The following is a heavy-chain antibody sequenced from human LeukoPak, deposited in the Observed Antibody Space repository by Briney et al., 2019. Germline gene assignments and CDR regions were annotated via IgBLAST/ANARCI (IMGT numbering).Heavy chain of an antibody. Sequence: SETLSLTCTVSGGSISGFYWSWIRQPPGKGLEWIGYIYYGGSTNYNPSLKSRVTISVDTSKNQSSLKLSSVTAADTAVYYCAKLAVDTPIGTDYWGQGSLVTVSS. CDR1: GGSISGFY. D-gene: IGHD5-18*01. J-gene: IGHJ4*02. CDR2: IYYGGST. V-gene: IGHV4-59*01. CDR3: AKLAVDTPIGTDY.